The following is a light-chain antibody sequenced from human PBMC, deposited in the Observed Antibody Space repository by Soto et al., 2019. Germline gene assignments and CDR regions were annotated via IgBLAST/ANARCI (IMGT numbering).Light chain of an antibody. Sequence: EVVLTQSPGTLSLSPGERATVSCRASQTISRNYLAWYQKKPGQAPRLLIYGASTRATGIPDRFTGSGSGTDFPLPIARTEPEDFAVYYCQQYGGPVPWTFGQGTKVEV. CDR3: QQYGGPVPWT. CDR1: QTISRNY. CDR2: GAS. J-gene: IGKJ1*01. V-gene: IGKV3-20*01.